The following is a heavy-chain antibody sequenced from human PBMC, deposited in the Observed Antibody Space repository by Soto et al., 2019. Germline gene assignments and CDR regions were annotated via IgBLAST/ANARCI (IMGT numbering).Heavy chain of an antibody. CDR3: ARGVAGPLHWFDP. J-gene: IGHJ5*02. Sequence: QVQLVQSGAEVKKPGASVKVSCKASGYTFTSYAMHWVRQAPGQRLEWMGWINAGNGNTKYSQKFQGRVTITRDTXASTAYMERSSLRSEDTAVYYCARGVAGPLHWFDPWGQGTLVTVSS. D-gene: IGHD6-19*01. CDR1: GYTFTSYA. V-gene: IGHV1-3*01. CDR2: INAGNGNT.